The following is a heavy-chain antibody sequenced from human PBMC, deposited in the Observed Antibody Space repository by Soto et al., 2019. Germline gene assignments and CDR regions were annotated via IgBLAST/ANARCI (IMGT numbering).Heavy chain of an antibody. CDR3: ASGIQLWPRRINSGYPG. V-gene: IGHV1-69*12. CDR2: IIPMFGTA. CDR1: GGTFSTYA. D-gene: IGHD5-18*01. J-gene: IGHJ4*02. Sequence: QVQLVQSGAEVKKPESSVKVSCKAPGGTFSTYAISWVRQAPGQGLEWMGGIIPMFGTADYAKRFQDRVTIAADESTSAVNMGLVRLRSKGTSVYFCASGIQLWPRRINSGYPGWSQGTLVTVTS.